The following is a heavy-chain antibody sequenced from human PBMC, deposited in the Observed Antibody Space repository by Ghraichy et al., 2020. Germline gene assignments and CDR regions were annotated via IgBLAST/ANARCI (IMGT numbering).Heavy chain of an antibody. V-gene: IGHV3-21*04. J-gene: IGHJ6*02. CDR1: GFTFSSYS. CDR2: ISSSSSYI. CDR3: AKDLAQWELLGRSYGMDV. Sequence: GGSLRLSCSASGFTFSSYSMNWVRQAPGKGLEWVSSISSSSSYIYYADSVKGRFTISRDNAKNTLYLQMNSLRAEDTAVYYCAKDLAQWELLGRSYGMDVWGQGTTVTVSS. D-gene: IGHD1-26*01.